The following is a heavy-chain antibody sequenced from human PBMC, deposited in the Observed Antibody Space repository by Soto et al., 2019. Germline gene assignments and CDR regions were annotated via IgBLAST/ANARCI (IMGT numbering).Heavy chain of an antibody. Sequence: QVQLQESGPGLVKPSQTLSLTCTVSGGSISSGGYYWSWIRQLPGKGLEWIGYIFYSGITYYSPALPSRVTLSVDTSKHPFSLNLSSVTAADKAVSFCASCVDGSGRGYYFGIDVWGQGTTVTVSS. J-gene: IGHJ6*02. V-gene: IGHV4-31*03. CDR3: ASCVDGSGRGYYFGIDV. CDR1: GGSISSGGYY. D-gene: IGHD3-10*01. CDR2: IFYSGIT.